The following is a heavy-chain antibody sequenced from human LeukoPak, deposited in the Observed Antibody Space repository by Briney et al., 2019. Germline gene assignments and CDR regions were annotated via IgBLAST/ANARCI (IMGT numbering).Heavy chain of an antibody. D-gene: IGHD3-10*01. CDR2: IRAKIHDGTT. V-gene: IGHV3-49*04. CDR1: GFIFGDYN. Sequence: PGQSLSLSCTTSGFIFGDYNMNWVRQAPGKGLEWVGYIRAKIHDGTTDFAASVKGRFTISRDDSKSIAYLQMTSLKSGDTAVYYCSRGQKDPYGPEFDYWGQGTLVTVSS. CDR3: SRGQKDPYGPEFDY. J-gene: IGHJ4*02.